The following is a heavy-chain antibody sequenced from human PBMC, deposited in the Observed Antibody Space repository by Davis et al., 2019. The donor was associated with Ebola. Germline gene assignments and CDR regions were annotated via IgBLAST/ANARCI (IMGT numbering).Heavy chain of an antibody. CDR2: VRSNAYGMTT. D-gene: IGHD3-22*01. Sequence: GESLKISCSASGFTFGYYSMSWVRQAPGKGLEWLGFVRSNAYGMTTEYAASVEGRFTISRDDSKSIAYLQMSSLKIEDTALYYCARGDSPDPYWGQGTLVTVSS. CDR1: GFTFGYYS. V-gene: IGHV3-49*02. CDR3: ARGDSPDPY. J-gene: IGHJ4*02.